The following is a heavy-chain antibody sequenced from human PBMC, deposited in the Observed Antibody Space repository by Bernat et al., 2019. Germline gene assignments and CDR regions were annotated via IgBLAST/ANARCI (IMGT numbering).Heavy chain of an antibody. J-gene: IGHJ4*02. D-gene: IGHD2-21*01. Sequence: EVQLLESGGGLVQPGASLRLSCAASGFTFGSFAMNWVRQAPGKGLEWVSGISDSGGSTYYADSVKGRFTVSRDKSKNTVYLQMNSLKVEDTAVYHCASPISFDYWGQGTLVTVSS. CDR1: GFTFGSFA. CDR2: ISDSGGST. CDR3: ASPISFDY. V-gene: IGHV3-23*01.